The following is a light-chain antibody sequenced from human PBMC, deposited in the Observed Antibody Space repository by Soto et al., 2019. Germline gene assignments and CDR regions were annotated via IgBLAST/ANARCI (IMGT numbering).Light chain of an antibody. CDR3: QQYYSYSRT. CDR2: DVS. CDR1: QTVSSW. Sequence: DIQMTQSPSTLSASVGDRVTITCRASQTVSSWLAWYQQKPGKAPKLLIYDVSSLESGVPSRFRGSGSGTEFTLTISSLQPDDFATYYCQQYYSYSRTFGQGTKVE. J-gene: IGKJ1*01. V-gene: IGKV1-5*01.